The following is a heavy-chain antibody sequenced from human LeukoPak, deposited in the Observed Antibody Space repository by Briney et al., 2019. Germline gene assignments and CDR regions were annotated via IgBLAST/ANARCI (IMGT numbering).Heavy chain of an antibody. CDR2: ISDSGGST. V-gene: IGHV3-23*01. Sequence: GGSLRLSCAVSGITLSNYGMSWVRQAPGKGLGWGAGISDSGGSTKYADSVKGRFTISRDNPKNTLFLQMNSLRAEDTAVYFCAKRGVVIRVFLVGFHKEAYYFESWGQGALVTVSS. CDR1: GITLSNYG. J-gene: IGHJ4*02. CDR3: AKRGVVIRVFLVGFHKEAYYFES. D-gene: IGHD3/OR15-3a*01.